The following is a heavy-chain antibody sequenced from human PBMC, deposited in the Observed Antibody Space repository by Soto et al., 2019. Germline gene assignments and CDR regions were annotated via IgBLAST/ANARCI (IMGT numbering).Heavy chain of an antibody. Sequence: GGSLRLSCAASGFSFGSYSMTWVRQAPGKGQEWVSVIGGDAVTTYYADSVKGRFTVSRDNSKNTVHLQMNSLRAEDTAVYYCAKALYSSTYSRGMDVWGQGTTVTVSS. CDR3: AKALYSSTYSRGMDV. D-gene: IGHD6-19*01. J-gene: IGHJ6*02. V-gene: IGHV3-23*01. CDR2: IGGDAVTT. CDR1: GFSFGSYS.